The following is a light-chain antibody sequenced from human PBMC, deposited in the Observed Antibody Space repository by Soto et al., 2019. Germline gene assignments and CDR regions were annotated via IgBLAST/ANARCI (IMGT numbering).Light chain of an antibody. CDR2: DAS. CDR3: HQRQSWPRT. CDR1: QSVSSY. V-gene: IGKV3-11*01. J-gene: IGKJ1*01. Sequence: EIVLTQSPATLSLSPGERATLPCRASQSVSSYLARYQQKPGQAPRLLIYDASNRATGIPARFSGSGAETDFTLTISDVEPEDFAVYYCHQRQSWPRTFGQGTKVDI.